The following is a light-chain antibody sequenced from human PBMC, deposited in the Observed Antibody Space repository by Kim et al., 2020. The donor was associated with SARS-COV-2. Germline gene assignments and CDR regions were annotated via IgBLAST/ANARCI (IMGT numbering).Light chain of an antibody. CDR2: DNN. CDR3: GTWDGSRNTWV. Sequence: GQTVPVSCPGSSSNNGNNWFSWFQKLPGTAPQLLFYDNNKRPSWIPYRFSGSKSDTSATLGVTGLQTGDEADYYCGTWDGSRNTWVFGGGTQLTVL. V-gene: IGLV1-51*01. CDR1: SSNNGNNW. J-gene: IGLJ3*02.